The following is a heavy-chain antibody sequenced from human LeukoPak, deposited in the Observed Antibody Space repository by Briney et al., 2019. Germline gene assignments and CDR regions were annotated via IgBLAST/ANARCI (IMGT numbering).Heavy chain of an antibody. CDR3: ARAVTMVRGVTPWAFDY. CDR2: IYYSGST. V-gene: IGHV4-30-4*07. Sequence: LRLSCAASGFTFSSYGMSWVRQPPGKGLEWIGYIYYSGSTYYNPSLKSRVTISVDTSKNQFSLKLSSVTAADTAVYYCARAVTMVRGVTPWAFDYWGQGTLVTVSS. J-gene: IGHJ4*02. D-gene: IGHD3-10*01. CDR1: GFTFSSYG.